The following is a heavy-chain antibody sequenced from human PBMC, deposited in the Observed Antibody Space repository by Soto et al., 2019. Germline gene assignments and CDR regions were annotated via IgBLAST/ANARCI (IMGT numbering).Heavy chain of an antibody. CDR2: IYYSGST. Sequence: QVQLQESGPGLVKPSQTLSLTCTVSGGSISSGGYYWSWIRQHPGKGLEWIGYIYYSGSTYYNPSLKSRVTLSVETSKNQFSLKLSSVTAADTAVYYCASSSGGVVLVPADIQALDYWGQGTLVTVSS. V-gene: IGHV4-31*03. CDR1: GGSISSGGYY. J-gene: IGHJ4*02. D-gene: IGHD2-2*01. CDR3: ASSSGGVVLVPADIQALDY.